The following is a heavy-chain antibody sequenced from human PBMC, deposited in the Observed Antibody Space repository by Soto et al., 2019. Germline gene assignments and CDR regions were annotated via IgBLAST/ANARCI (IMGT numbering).Heavy chain of an antibody. CDR1: GDSVSSNSAA. CDR2: TYYRSKWYN. CDR3: ARDRPQYDILTGYYTPHYFDY. V-gene: IGHV6-1*01. Sequence: SQTLSLTCAISGDSVSSNSAAWNWIRQSPSRGLEWLGRTYYRSKWYNDYAVSVKSRITINPDTSKNQFSLQLNSVTPEDTAVYYCARDRPQYDILTGYYTPHYFDYWGQGTLVTVSS. D-gene: IGHD3-9*01. J-gene: IGHJ4*02.